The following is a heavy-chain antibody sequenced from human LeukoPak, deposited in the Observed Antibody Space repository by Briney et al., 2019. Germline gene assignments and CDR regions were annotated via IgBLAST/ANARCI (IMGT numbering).Heavy chain of an antibody. V-gene: IGHV1-2*02. D-gene: IGHD6-19*01. J-gene: IGHJ6*03. Sequence: ASVKVSCKASGYTFTGYYIHWVRQAPGQGLEWMGWINPNSGGTNYAQKFQGRVTMTRDTSISTAYMELSRLRSDDTAVYYCARDLAGYSSGWLQDYYYYYMDVWGKGTTVTVSS. CDR3: ARDLAGYSSGWLQDYYYYYMDV. CDR2: INPNSGGT. CDR1: GYTFTGYY.